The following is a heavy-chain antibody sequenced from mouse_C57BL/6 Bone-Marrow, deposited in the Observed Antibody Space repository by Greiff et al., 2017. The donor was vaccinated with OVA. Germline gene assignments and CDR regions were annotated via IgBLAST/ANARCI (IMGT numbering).Heavy chain of an antibody. Sequence: QVQLKESGAELVRPGASVTLSCKASGYTFTDYEMHWVKQTPVHGLEWIGAIDPETGGTAYNQKFKGKAILTADKSYSTAYMELRSLTSEDSAVYYCTRGGVYYGNQCYAMDYWGQGTSVTVSS. D-gene: IGHD2-1*01. J-gene: IGHJ4*01. CDR1: GYTFTDYE. CDR3: TRGGVYYGNQCYAMDY. CDR2: IDPETGGT. V-gene: IGHV1-15*01.